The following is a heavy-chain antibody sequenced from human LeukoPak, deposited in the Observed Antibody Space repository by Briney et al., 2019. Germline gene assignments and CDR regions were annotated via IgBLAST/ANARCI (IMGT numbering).Heavy chain of an antibody. V-gene: IGHV1-8*01. CDR3: ARDSYYDSSGYYGY. J-gene: IGHJ4*02. D-gene: IGHD3-22*01. CDR1: GYTFTSYD. Sequence: ASVKVSCKASGYTFTSYDINWVRQATGQGLEWMGWMNPNSGNTGYAQKFQGRVTMTRSTSINTAYMELSSLRSEDTAVYYCARDSYYDSSGYYGYWGQGTLVTVSS. CDR2: MNPNSGNT.